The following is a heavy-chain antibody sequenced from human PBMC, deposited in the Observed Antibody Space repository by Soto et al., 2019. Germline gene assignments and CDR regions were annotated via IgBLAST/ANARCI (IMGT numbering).Heavy chain of an antibody. V-gene: IGHV4-34*09. Sequence: KTSETLSLTCAVYGGSFSGYYWSWIRQPPGKGLEWIGEINHSGSTNYNPSLKSRVTISVDTSKNQFSLKLSSVTAADTAVYYCASRWASSWYEAYYYGMDVWGQGTTVTVSS. D-gene: IGHD6-13*01. CDR2: INHSGST. CDR1: GGSFSGYY. CDR3: ASRWASSWYEAYYYGMDV. J-gene: IGHJ6*02.